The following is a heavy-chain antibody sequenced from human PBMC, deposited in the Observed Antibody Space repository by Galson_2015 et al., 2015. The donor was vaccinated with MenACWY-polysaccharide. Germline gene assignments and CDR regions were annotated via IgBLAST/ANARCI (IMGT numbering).Heavy chain of an antibody. J-gene: IGHJ4*02. D-gene: IGHD3-10*01. Sequence: SLRLSCAASEFTFSSYSMNWVRQAPGKGLEWVSGLSASGAKTYYADSVKGRFTISRDNSRNMLYLQMNSLRAEDTAVYYCVKYGLGNLGYSMVRGVDYWGRGTLATVSS. CDR1: EFTFSSYS. CDR2: LSASGAKT. V-gene: IGHV3-23*01. CDR3: VKYGLGNLGYSMVRGVDY.